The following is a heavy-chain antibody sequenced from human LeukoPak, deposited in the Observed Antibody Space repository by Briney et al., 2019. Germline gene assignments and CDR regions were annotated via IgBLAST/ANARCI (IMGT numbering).Heavy chain of an antibody. CDR3: ARYSSSWYPFDY. J-gene: IGHJ4*02. CDR2: ISAYNGNT. D-gene: IGHD6-13*01. CDR1: GYTFTAYY. V-gene: IGHV1-18*04. Sequence: ASVKVSCKASGYTFTAYYIHWVRQAPGQGLEWMGWISAYNGNTNYAQKLQGRVTMTTDTSTSTAYMELRSLRSDDTAVYYCARYSSSWYPFDYWGQGTLVTVSS.